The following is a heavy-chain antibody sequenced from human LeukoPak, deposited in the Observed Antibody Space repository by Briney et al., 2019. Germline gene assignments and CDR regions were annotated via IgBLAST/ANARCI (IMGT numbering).Heavy chain of an antibody. CDR2: INPNSGGT. V-gene: IGHV1-2*02. CDR3: ARKRWELHFNWFDP. Sequence: ASVKVSCKASGYTFTGYYMHWVRQAPGQGLEWMGWINPNSGGTNYAQKFQGRVTMTRDTSISTAYMELSRLRSDDAAVYYCARKRWELHFNWFDPWGQGTLVTVSS. CDR1: GYTFTGYY. J-gene: IGHJ5*02. D-gene: IGHD1-26*01.